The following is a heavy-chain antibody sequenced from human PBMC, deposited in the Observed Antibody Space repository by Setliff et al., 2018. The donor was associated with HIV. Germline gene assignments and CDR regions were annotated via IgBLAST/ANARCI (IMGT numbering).Heavy chain of an antibody. CDR1: GGSISSYY. V-gene: IGHV4-59*08. CDR3: ARGHSYYYDRSGPYYFDY. CDR2: IYYSGST. J-gene: IGHJ4*02. D-gene: IGHD3-22*01. Sequence: SETLSLTCTVSGGSISSYYWSWIRQPPGNGLEWIGYIYYSGSTNYNPSLKSRVTISVDTSKNQFSLKLSSVTAADTAVYYCARGHSYYYDRSGPYYFDYWGQGTLVTVSS.